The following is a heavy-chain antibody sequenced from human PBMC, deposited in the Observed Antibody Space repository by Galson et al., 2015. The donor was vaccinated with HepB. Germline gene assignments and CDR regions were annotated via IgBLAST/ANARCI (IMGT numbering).Heavy chain of an antibody. CDR1: GYTFTGYY. Sequence: SVKVSCKASGYTFTGYYMHWVRQAPGQGLEWMGWINPNSGGTNYAQKFQGWVTMTRDTSISTAYMELSRLRSDDTAVYYCARASEMATPNPRPYYYYGMDVWGQGTTVTVSS. CDR3: ARASEMATPNPRPYYYYGMDV. J-gene: IGHJ6*02. D-gene: IGHD5-24*01. V-gene: IGHV1-2*04. CDR2: INPNSGGT.